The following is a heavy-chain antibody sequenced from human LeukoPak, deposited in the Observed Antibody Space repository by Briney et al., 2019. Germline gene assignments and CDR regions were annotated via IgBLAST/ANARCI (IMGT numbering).Heavy chain of an antibody. Sequence: GGSLRLSCAASGFTFSSYGMHWVRQAPGKGLQWVALISHDGSNKYYADSVRGRFTISRDNSKNTLYLQMNSLRAEDTAVYYCARSYYYGSGTPAHFEHWGQGTLVTVSS. CDR1: GFTFSSYG. V-gene: IGHV3-30*03. CDR2: ISHDGSNK. CDR3: ARSYYYGSGTPAHFEH. J-gene: IGHJ4*02. D-gene: IGHD3-10*01.